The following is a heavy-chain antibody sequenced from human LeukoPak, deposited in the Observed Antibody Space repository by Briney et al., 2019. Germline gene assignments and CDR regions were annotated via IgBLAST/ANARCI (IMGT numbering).Heavy chain of an antibody. V-gene: IGHV4-59*01. D-gene: IGHD3-9*01. J-gene: IGHJ5*02. Sequence: SETLSLTCTVSGGSISSYYWSWIRQPPGKGLEWIGYIYYSGSTNYNPSLKSRVTISVDTSKNQFSLKLSSVTAADTAVYYCARGGDILTGYFYNWFDPWGQGTLVTVSS. CDR3: ARGGDILTGYFYNWFDP. CDR1: GGSISSYY. CDR2: IYYSGST.